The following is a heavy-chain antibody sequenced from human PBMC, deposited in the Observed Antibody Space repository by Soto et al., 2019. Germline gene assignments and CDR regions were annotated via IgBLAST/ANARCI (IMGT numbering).Heavy chain of an antibody. V-gene: IGHV1-69*05. J-gene: IGHJ6*02. CDR3: ARDHVRHDFWSGQSIRYYYGMDV. Sequence: GASVKVSCKASGCSFSSYAISWVRQAPGQGLEWMGGIIPIFGTANYAQKFQGWVTMTRDTSISTAYMELSRLRSDDTAVYYCARDHVRHDFWSGQSIRYYYGMDVWGQGTTVTVSS. CDR1: GCSFSSYA. CDR2: IIPIFGTA. D-gene: IGHD3-3*01.